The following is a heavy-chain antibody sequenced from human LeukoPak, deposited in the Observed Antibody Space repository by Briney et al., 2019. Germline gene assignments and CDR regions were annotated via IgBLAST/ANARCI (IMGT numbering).Heavy chain of an antibody. D-gene: IGHD6-6*01. Sequence: SETLSLTCAVYGGSFSGYYWSWICQPPGKGLEWIGEINHSGSTNYNPSLKSRVTISVDTSKNQFSLKLSSVTAADTAVYYCARGYSSSPYYYYYYMDVWGKGTMVTVSS. V-gene: IGHV4-34*01. CDR1: GGSFSGYY. CDR3: ARGYSSSPYYYYYYMDV. CDR2: INHSGST. J-gene: IGHJ6*03.